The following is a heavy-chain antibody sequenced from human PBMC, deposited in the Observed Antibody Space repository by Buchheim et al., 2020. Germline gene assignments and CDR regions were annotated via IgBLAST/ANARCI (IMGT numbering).Heavy chain of an antibody. V-gene: IGHV3-21*01. Sequence: EVPLVESGGGLVKPGGSLRLSCAASGFTFSSYSMNWVRQAPGKGLEWVSSISSSSSYIYYADSVKGRFTISRDNATNSLYLQMNSLRAEDTAVYYCARDLRGGYYYYGMDVWGQGTT. CDR1: GFTFSSYS. CDR3: ARDLRGGYYYYGMDV. CDR2: ISSSSSYI. J-gene: IGHJ6*02. D-gene: IGHD3-10*01.